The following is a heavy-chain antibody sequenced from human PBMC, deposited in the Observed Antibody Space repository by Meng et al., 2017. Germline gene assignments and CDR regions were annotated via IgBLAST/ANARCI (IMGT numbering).Heavy chain of an antibody. Sequence: LSSGFELKNPATSVEVSCKASGHTLTRCAMNWVRQASGPGFEWMGWINTNTGNPTYAQGFTGRFVFSLDTSVSTAYLQISSLKAEDTAVYYCARLVAGTFGQLFDPWGQGTLVTVSS. D-gene: IGHD2-15*01. CDR1: GHTLTRCA. J-gene: IGHJ5*02. V-gene: IGHV7-4-1*02. CDR3: ARLVAGTFGQLFDP. CDR2: INTNTGNP.